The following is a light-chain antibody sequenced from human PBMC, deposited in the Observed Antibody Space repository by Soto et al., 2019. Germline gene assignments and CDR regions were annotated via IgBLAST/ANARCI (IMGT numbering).Light chain of an antibody. CDR1: SSDVGGYNY. Sequence: QSALTQPASVSGSPGPSITISCTGTSSDVGGYNYVSWYQQHPGKAPKLMIYEVSNRPSGVSNRFSGSKSGNTASLTISGLQAEDEADYYCSSYTRSSIDYVFGTGTKLTVL. J-gene: IGLJ1*01. CDR2: EVS. CDR3: SSYTRSSIDYV. V-gene: IGLV2-14*01.